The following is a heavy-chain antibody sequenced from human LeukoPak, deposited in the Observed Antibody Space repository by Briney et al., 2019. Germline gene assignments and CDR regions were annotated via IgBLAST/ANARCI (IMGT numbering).Heavy chain of an antibody. V-gene: IGHV3-48*03. CDR3: AKDSGGDYALDYYYMDV. J-gene: IGHJ6*03. CDR1: GFTFSSYE. Sequence: GGSLRLSCAASGFTFSSYEMNWVRQAPGKGLEWVSYISSSGSTIYYADSVKGRFTISRDNSKNTLYLQMNSLRAEDTAVYYCAKDSGGDYALDYYYMDVWGKGTTVTISS. D-gene: IGHD4-17*01. CDR2: ISSSGSTI.